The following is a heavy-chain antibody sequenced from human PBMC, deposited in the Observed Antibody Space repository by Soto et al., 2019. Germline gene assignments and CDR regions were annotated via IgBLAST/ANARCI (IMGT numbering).Heavy chain of an antibody. CDR1: GYTFTSYG. J-gene: IGHJ5*02. V-gene: IGHV1-18*01. Sequence: GASVKVSCKASGYTFTSYGISWVRQAPGQGLEWMGWISAYNGNTNYAQKLQGRVTMTTDTSTSTAYMELRSLRSDDTAVYYCARIITIFGVNNWFDPWGQGTLVPSPQ. D-gene: IGHD3-3*01. CDR3: ARIITIFGVNNWFDP. CDR2: ISAYNGNT.